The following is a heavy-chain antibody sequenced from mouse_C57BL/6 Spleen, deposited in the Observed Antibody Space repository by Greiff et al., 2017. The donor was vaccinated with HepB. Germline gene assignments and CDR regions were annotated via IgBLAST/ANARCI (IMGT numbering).Heavy chain of an antibody. D-gene: IGHD1-1*01. V-gene: IGHV1-59*01. CDR1: GYTFTSYW. J-gene: IGHJ2*01. CDR2: IDPSDSYT. CDR3: ARSQGYYGSYYFDY. Sequence: VQLQQPGAELVRPGTSVKLSCKASGYTFTSYWMHWVKQRPGQGLEWIGVIDPSDSYTNYNQKFKGKATLTVDTSSSTAYMQLSSLTSEDSAVYYCARSQGYYGSYYFDYWGQGTTLTVSS.